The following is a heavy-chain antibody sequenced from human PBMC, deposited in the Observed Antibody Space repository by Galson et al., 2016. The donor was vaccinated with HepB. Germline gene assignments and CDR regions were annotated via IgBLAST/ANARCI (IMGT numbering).Heavy chain of an antibody. D-gene: IGHD6-6*01. CDR1: GGTFSSNG. Sequence: SVKVSCKAFGGTFSSNGISWVRQAPRQGLEWMGRIVPVLGIVTYAQKVQGRVTISADKPTSTAYLELSSLTAEDTAVYYCASGRGSSEVGWFDPWGQGTLVIVSS. J-gene: IGHJ5*02. CDR2: IVPVLGIV. V-gene: IGHV1-69*04. CDR3: ASGRGSSEVGWFDP.